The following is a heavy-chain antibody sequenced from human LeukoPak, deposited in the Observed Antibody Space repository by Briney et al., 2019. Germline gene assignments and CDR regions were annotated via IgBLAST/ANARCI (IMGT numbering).Heavy chain of an antibody. J-gene: IGHJ6*04. Sequence: ASVKVSCKASGYTFTSYAMHWVRQAPGQRLEWMGWINAGNGNTKYSQEFQGRVTMTTDTSTSTAYMELRSLRSDDTAVYYCAIDWSYSKSGGELPLQMDVWGKGTTVTVSS. CDR3: AIDWSYSKSGGELPLQMDV. CDR1: GYTFTSYA. CDR2: INAGNGNT. V-gene: IGHV1-3*01. D-gene: IGHD1-26*01.